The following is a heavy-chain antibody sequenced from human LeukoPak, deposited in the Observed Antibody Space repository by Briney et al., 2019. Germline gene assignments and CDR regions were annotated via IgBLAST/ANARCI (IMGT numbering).Heavy chain of an antibody. V-gene: IGHV4-34*01. D-gene: IGHD5-18*01. CDR3: ARHVTEVATARYYYYYYMDV. CDR2: INHSGST. Sequence: SETLSLTCAVYGGSFSGYYWSWIRQPPGKGLEWIGEINHSGSTNYNPSLKSRVTISVDTSKNQFSLKLSSVTAADTAVYYCARHVTEVATARYYYYYYMDVWGKGTTVTVSS. J-gene: IGHJ6*03. CDR1: GGSFSGYY.